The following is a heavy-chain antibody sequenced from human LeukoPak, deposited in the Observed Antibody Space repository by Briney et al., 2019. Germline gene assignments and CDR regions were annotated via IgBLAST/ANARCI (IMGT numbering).Heavy chain of an antibody. CDR3: ARVRSVAGSASFDY. Sequence: GASVRVSCKASGGNFKSYNTGWVRQAPGQGLEWMGIINPSGGSTSYAQKFQGRVTMTRDTSTSTVYMELSSLRSEDTAVYYCARVRSVAGSASFDYWGQGTLVTVSS. D-gene: IGHD6-19*01. J-gene: IGHJ4*02. CDR2: INPSGGST. V-gene: IGHV1-46*02. CDR1: GGNFKSYN.